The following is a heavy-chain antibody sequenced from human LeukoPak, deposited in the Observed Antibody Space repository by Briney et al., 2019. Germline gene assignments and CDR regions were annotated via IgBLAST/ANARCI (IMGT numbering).Heavy chain of an antibody. J-gene: IGHJ5*02. D-gene: IGHD2/OR15-2a*01. CDR2: IRYDGGIK. CDR1: GFSFSSSA. V-gene: IGHV3-30*02. CDR3: AKDGHTTGWLNWFDP. Sequence: GGSLRLSCTASGFSFSSSAMHWVRQAPGKGLEWVAFIRYDGGIKNYADSVKGRFSISRDNSKNTLYLQMNTLRPEDTAIYYCAKDGHTTGWLNWFDPWGQGTLVTVSS.